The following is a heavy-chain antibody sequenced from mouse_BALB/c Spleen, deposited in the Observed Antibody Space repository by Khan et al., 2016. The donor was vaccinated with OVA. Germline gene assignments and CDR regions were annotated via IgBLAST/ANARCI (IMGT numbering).Heavy chain of an antibody. V-gene: IGHV14-1*02. J-gene: IGHJ3*01. D-gene: IGHD2-3*01. CDR1: GFHIKDYY. CDR2: IVPENGDT. Sequence: EVQLVESGAELVRPGAFVKLSCKASGFHIKDYYMHWVKQRPEQGLVWIGRIVPENGDTIYDPKFQGKASITSDTSSNTAYLQLSSLTSEDTAVYYCARDGYSPWFAYWGQGTLVTVSA. CDR3: ARDGYSPWFAY.